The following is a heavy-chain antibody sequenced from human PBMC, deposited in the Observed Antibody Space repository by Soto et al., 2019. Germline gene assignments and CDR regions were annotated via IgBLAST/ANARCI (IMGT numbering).Heavy chain of an antibody. CDR1: GGSISSYY. Sequence: PSETLSLTCTVSGGSISSYYWSWIRQPPGKGLEWIGYIYYSGSTNYNPSLKSRGTISVDTSKNQFSLKLSSVTAADTAVCYGARGALTTYFYYWGKGTLVTVAS. CDR3: ARGALTTYFYY. V-gene: IGHV4-59*01. CDR2: IYYSGST. J-gene: IGHJ4*02.